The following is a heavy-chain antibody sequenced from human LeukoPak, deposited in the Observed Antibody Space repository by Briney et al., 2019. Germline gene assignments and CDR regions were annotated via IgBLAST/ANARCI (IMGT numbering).Heavy chain of an antibody. CDR3: ARAPWDNWSFPSWAFDI. CDR1: GGSISSYY. CDR2: IYYSGST. D-gene: IGHD1-20*01. Sequence: SETLSLTCTVSGGSISSYYWSWIRQPPGKGLEWIGYIYYSGSTNYNPSLKSRVTISVDMSKNQFSLRLSSVTAADTAVYYCARAPWDNWSFPSWAFDIWGQGTMVTVSS. V-gene: IGHV4-59*01. J-gene: IGHJ3*02.